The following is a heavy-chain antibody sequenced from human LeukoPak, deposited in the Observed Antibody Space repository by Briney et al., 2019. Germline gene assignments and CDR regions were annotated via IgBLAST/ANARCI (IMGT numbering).Heavy chain of an antibody. D-gene: IGHD2-15*01. J-gene: IGHJ3*02. CDR2: IYTSGST. V-gene: IGHV4-61*02. CDR3: ARVIAGGWFDI. CDR1: GGSISSGSYY. Sequence: PSETLSLTCTVSGGSISSGSYYWSWIRQPAGKGLEWIGRIYTSGSTNYNPSLKSRVTISVDTSKNQFSLKLSSVTAADTAVYYCARVIAGGWFDIWGQGTMATVSS.